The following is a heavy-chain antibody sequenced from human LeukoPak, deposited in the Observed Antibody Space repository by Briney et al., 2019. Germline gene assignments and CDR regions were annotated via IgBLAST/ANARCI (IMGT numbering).Heavy chain of an antibody. CDR2: IASDGSST. D-gene: IGHD1-26*01. CDR3: ARDLTGAVFDF. J-gene: IGHJ4*02. Sequence: PGGSLRLSCAASGFTFSSYWMHWVRHAPGKGLVCVSRIASDGSSTSYADSVRGRFTISRDNAQNTVYLQMNSLRAGDTAVYYCARDLTGAVFDFWGQGTLVTVSS. CDR1: GFTFSSYW. V-gene: IGHV3-74*01.